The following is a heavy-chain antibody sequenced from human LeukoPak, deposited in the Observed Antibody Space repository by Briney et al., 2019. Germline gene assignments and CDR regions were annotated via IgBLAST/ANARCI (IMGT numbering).Heavy chain of an antibody. CDR2: ISAHNGNT. V-gene: IGHV1-18*01. CDR3: ARDGYFDL. CDR1: GYTFTTHG. Sequence: ASVTASFTASGYTFTTHGIAWVRQAPGQGLEWMGWISAHNGNTNYAQSLQGRVTMTTDTSTNTAYMELRSLRSDDTAVYYCARDGYFDLWGRGTLVTVSS. J-gene: IGHJ2*01.